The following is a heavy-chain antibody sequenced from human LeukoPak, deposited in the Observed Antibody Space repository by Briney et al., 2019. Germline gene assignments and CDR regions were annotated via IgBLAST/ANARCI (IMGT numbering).Heavy chain of an antibody. J-gene: IGHJ4*02. V-gene: IGHV3-30*02. CDR1: GFTFSSYG. CDR2: IRYDGSNK. CDR3: ARDVDYANPRHDY. Sequence: GGSLRLSCAASGFTFSSYGMHWVRQAPGKGLEWVAFIRYDGSNKYYADSVKGRFTISRDNSKNTLYLQMNSLRAEDTAVYYCARDVDYANPRHDYWGQGTLVTVSS. D-gene: IGHD4/OR15-4a*01.